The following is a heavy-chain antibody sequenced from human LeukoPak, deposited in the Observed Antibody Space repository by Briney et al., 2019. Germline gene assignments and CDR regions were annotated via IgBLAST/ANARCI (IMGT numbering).Heavy chain of an antibody. J-gene: IGHJ4*02. V-gene: IGHV4-39*01. Sequence: SETLSLTCTVTGGSISSGDYYWSWLRQPPGKGLEWIASIYSGGMTFCSPSLKSRLTISADTSRNHFSLRLSSVTAADTALYFCARHFDLPTAYFASGGQGSLVTVSS. CDR1: GGSISSGDYY. CDR3: ARHFDLPTAYFAS. CDR2: IYSGGMT.